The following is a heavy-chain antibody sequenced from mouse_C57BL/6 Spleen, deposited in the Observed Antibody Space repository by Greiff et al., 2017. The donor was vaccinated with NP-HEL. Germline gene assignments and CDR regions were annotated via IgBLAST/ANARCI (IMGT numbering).Heavy chain of an antibody. Sequence: EVHLVESGEGLVKPGGSLKLSCAASGFTFSSYAMSWVRQTPEKRLEWVAYISSGGDYIYYADTVKGRFTISRDNARNTLDLQMSSLKSEDTAMYYCTRESGNGFDYWGQGTTLTVSS. CDR2: ISSGGDYI. V-gene: IGHV5-9-1*02. CDR1: GFTFSSYA. CDR3: TRESGNGFDY. D-gene: IGHD1-3*01. J-gene: IGHJ2*01.